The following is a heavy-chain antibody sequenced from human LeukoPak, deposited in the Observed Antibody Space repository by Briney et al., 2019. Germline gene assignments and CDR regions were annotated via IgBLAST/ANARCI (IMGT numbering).Heavy chain of an antibody. CDR3: ARSGDGYKPHFPL. CDR2: INPNGGST. V-gene: IGHV1-46*01. Sequence: ASVKVSCKASGYTFTSYYIHWVRQPPGQGLEWMGIINPNGGSTSHAQKFQGRVTMTRDTSTSTVYMELSSRRSEDTAIFYCARSGDGYKPHFPLWGQGTLVTVSS. D-gene: IGHD5-24*01. CDR1: GYTFTSYY. J-gene: IGHJ4*02.